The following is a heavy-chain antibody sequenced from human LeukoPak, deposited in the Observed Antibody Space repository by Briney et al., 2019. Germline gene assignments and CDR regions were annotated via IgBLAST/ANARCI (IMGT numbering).Heavy chain of an antibody. Sequence: GGSLRLSCAASGFSFSSYSMNWVRQAPGKGLEWVAYIAYTGTIHYADSVRGRFAISRDNAKNSLYLQLNSLRVEDTAVYCCARDPHSLDYWGQGTRVTVSS. V-gene: IGHV3-48*01. J-gene: IGHJ4*02. CDR2: IAYTGTI. CDR1: GFSFSSYS. CDR3: ARDPHSLDY.